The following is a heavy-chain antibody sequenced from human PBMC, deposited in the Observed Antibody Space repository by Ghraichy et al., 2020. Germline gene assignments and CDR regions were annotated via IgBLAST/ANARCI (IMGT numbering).Heavy chain of an antibody. CDR3: AKKSTVTTNFDY. D-gene: IGHD4-17*01. CDR2: ISGSGGST. CDR1: GFTFGSYD. V-gene: IGHV3-23*01. Sequence: GGSLRLSCAASGFTFGSYDMSWVRQAPGKGLEWVSTISGSGGSTFYADSVKGRSTISRDNSKNALYLQMNSLRAEDTAVYYCAKKSTVTTNFDYWGQGTLVIVSS. J-gene: IGHJ4*02.